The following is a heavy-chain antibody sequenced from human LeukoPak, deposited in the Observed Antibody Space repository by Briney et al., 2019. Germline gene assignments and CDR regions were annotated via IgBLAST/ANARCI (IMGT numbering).Heavy chain of an antibody. CDR1: GYTFTNYG. D-gene: IGHD3-10*01. CDR2: ISGYNGNT. CDR3: ARGVASRLWFGEPTSVDAFDV. Sequence: ASVKVSCKASGYTFTNYGISWVRQAPGQGLEWMGWISGYNGNTNSAQKLQGRVSMTTDTSTSTAYMEPRSLRSDDTAVYYCARGVASRLWFGEPTSVDAFDVWGQGTMVTVSS. J-gene: IGHJ3*01. V-gene: IGHV1-18*01.